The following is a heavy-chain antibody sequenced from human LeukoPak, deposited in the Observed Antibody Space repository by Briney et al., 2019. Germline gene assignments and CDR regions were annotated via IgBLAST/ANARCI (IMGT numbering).Heavy chain of an antibody. D-gene: IGHD6-19*01. V-gene: IGHV4-34*11. J-gene: IGHJ4*02. CDR2: ISYSGST. CDR3: ARATSGWPFYFDY. CDR1: GGSFSGYY. Sequence: SETLSLTCAVYGGSFSGYYWSWIRQPPGKGLEWIGYISYSGSTNYNPSLKSRVTISEDTSKNQFSLNLSSVTAADTAVYYCARATSGWPFYFDYWGQGTLVTVSS.